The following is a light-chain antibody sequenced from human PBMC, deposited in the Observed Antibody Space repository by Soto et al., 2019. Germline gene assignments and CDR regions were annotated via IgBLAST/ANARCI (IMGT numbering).Light chain of an antibody. V-gene: IGKV3-20*01. CDR3: QHYGSSPPFT. J-gene: IGKJ3*01. Sequence: EIVLTQSPGTLSLSPGERATLACRASQSVSNNYLAWYQQKPGQAPRLLIYGASIRATGIPDRFSGSGSGTDFTLTISRLEPEELAVYYCQHYGSSPPFTFGPGTTVDIK. CDR1: QSVSNNY. CDR2: GAS.